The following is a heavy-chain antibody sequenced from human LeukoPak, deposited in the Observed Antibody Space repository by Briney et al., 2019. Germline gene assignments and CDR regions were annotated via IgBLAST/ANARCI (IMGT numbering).Heavy chain of an antibody. CDR1: GGSISSYY. CDR2: IYYSGST. J-gene: IGHJ3*02. Sequence: SETLSLTCTVSGGSISSYYWSWIRQPPGKGLEWIGYIYYSGSTNYNPSLKSRVTISVDTSKNQFSLKLSSVTAADTAVYYCARSTTVDIVVVPAALGAFDIWGQGTMVTVSS. D-gene: IGHD2-2*03. CDR3: ARSTTVDIVVVPAALGAFDI. V-gene: IGHV4-59*01.